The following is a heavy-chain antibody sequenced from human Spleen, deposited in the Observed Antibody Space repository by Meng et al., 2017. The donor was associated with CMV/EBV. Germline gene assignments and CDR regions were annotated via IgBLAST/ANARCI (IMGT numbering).Heavy chain of an antibody. CDR3: TTRLYSSSYDY. V-gene: IGHV3-15*01. J-gene: IGHJ4*02. D-gene: IGHD6-13*01. CDR1: GFTFSNAW. CDR2: IKSKTDGGTT. Sequence: GGSLRLSCAASGFTFSNAWMSWVRQAPGKELEWVGRIKSKTDGGTTDYAAPVKGRFTISRDDSKNTLYLQMNSLKTEDTAAYYCTTRLYSSSYDYWGQGTLVTVSS.